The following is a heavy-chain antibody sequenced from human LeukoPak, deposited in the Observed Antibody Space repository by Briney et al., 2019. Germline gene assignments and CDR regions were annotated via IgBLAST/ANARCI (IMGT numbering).Heavy chain of an antibody. CDR3: ARDQGGSSWTPPRDAFDI. J-gene: IGHJ3*02. CDR2: IYYSGST. D-gene: IGHD6-13*01. CDR1: GGSISSSSYY. V-gene: IGHV4-39*07. Sequence: SETLSLTCTVSGGSISSSSYYWGWIRQPPGKGLEWIGSIYYSGSTYYNPSLKSRVTISVDTSKNQFSLKLSSVTAADTAVYYCARDQGGSSWTPPRDAFDIWGQGTMVTVSS.